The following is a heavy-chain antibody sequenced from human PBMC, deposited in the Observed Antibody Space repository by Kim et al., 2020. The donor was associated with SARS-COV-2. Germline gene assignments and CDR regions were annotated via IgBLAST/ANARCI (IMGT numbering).Heavy chain of an antibody. D-gene: IGHD3-16*01. CDR1: GYTFTSYG. CDR3: AGVSWGDDAFDI. J-gene: IGHJ3*02. V-gene: IGHV1-18*01. CDR2: ISAYNGNT. Sequence: ASVKVSCKASGYTFTSYGISWVRQAPGQGLEWMGWISAYNGNTNYAQKLQGRVTMTTDTSTSTAYMELRSLRSDDTAVYYCAGVSWGDDAFDIWGQGTMVTVSS.